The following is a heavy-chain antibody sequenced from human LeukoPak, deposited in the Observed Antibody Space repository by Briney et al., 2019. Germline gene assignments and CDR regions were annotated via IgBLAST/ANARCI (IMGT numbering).Heavy chain of an antibody. J-gene: IGHJ5*02. CDR2: IFYSGST. V-gene: IGHV4-39*01. Sequence: SETLSLTCTVSGGSISSTASYWGWIRQPPGRGLEWIGCIFYSGSTYYNPSLKSRVTMSVDTSKNQFSLKLSSVTATDTAVYFCARLFTTRYNWLDPWGQGTLVTVSS. CDR1: GGSISSTASY. CDR3: ARLFTTRYNWLDP. D-gene: IGHD1-14*01.